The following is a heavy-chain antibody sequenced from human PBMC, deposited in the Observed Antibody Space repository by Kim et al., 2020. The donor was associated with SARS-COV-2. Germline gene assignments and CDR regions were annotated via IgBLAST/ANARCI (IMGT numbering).Heavy chain of an antibody. CDR3: AREHILLWFGELSRRWAFDI. Sequence: GGSLRLSCAASGFTFSSYWMHWVRQAPGKGLVWVSRINSDGSSTSYADSVKGRFTISRDNAKNTLYLQMNSLRAEDTAVYYCAREHILLWFGELSRRWAFDIWGQGTMVTVSS. CDR1: GFTFSSYW. V-gene: IGHV3-74*01. J-gene: IGHJ3*02. D-gene: IGHD3-10*01. CDR2: INSDGSST.